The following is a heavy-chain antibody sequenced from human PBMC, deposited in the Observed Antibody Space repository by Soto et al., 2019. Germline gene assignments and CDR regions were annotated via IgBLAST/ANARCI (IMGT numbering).Heavy chain of an antibody. Sequence: AASVKVSCKASGGTFSSYAISWVRQAPGQGLEWMGGIIPIFGTANYAQKFQGRVTITADKSTSTAYMELSSLRSEDTAVHYCARDKEEGIGYWGQGTLVTVSS. V-gene: IGHV1-69*06. CDR1: GGTFSSYA. CDR2: IIPIFGTA. J-gene: IGHJ4*02. D-gene: IGHD2-21*01. CDR3: ARDKEEGIGY.